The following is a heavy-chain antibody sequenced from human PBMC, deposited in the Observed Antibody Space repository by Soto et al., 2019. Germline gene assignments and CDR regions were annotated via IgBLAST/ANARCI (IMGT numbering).Heavy chain of an antibody. V-gene: IGHV3-30-3*01. D-gene: IGHD3-9*01. CDR1: GFTFSPYA. CDR3: ARDLRELRYFDY. CDR2: LSADENNK. Sequence: QVQLVESGGGVVQPGRSLRLSCTASGFTFSPYAFHWVRQAPGKGLEWVAVLSADENNKYYADSVKGRFTISRDNSKSTLYLQMNSLRAEDTAVYYCARDLRELRYFDYWGQGTLVTVSS. J-gene: IGHJ4*02.